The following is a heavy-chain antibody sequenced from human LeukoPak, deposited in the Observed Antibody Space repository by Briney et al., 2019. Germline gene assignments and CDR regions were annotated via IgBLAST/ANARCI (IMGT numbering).Heavy chain of an antibody. J-gene: IGHJ5*02. CDR3: ARSLSYYYDSSGP. Sequence: GASVKVSCKASGYTLTNYGISWVRQAPGQGLEWMGWISAYNGNTNYAQKLQGRVTMTTDTSTSTAYMELRSLRSDDTAVYYCARSLSYYYDSSGPWGQGTLVTVSS. D-gene: IGHD3-22*01. CDR2: ISAYNGNT. CDR1: GYTLTNYG. V-gene: IGHV1-18*01.